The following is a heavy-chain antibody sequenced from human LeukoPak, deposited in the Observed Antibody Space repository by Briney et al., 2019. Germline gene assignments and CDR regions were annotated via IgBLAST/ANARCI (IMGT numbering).Heavy chain of an antibody. CDR3: ARDLTMVRGVIYHWFDP. J-gene: IGHJ5*02. CDR1: GGSISSYY. CDR2: IYYSGST. D-gene: IGHD3-10*01. Sequence: SETLSLTCTDSGGSISSYYWSWIRQPPGKGLEWIGYIYYSGSTNYNPSLKSRVTILVDTSKNQFSLKLSSVTAADTAVYYCARDLTMVRGVIYHWFDPWGQGTLVTVSS. V-gene: IGHV4-59*01.